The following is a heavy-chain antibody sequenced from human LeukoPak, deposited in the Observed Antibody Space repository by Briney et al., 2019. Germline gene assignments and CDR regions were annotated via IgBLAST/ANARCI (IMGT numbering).Heavy chain of an antibody. D-gene: IGHD1-26*01. CDR3: ARDRGAFGAFDI. CDR1: GPSISSFY. V-gene: IGHV4-4*08. CDR2: IYTSGST. Sequence: SETLSLTCTISGPSISSFYWSWIRQPPGKGLEWIGRIYTSGSTNYNPSLKSRVTISVDTSKNQFSLKLSSVTAADTAVYYCARDRGAFGAFDIWGQGTMVTVSS. J-gene: IGHJ3*02.